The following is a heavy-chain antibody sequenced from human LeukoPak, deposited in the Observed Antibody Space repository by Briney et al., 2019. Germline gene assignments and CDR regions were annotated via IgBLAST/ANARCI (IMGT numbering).Heavy chain of an antibody. CDR3: ARVGTGSFDFWSGYSRDYYYYMDV. D-gene: IGHD3-3*01. CDR1: GGSISSSSYY. Sequence: SETLSLTCTVSGGSISSSSYYWGWIRQPPGKGLEWIGSIYYSGSTNYNPSLKSRVTISVDTSKNQFSLKLSSVTAADTAVYYCARVGTGSFDFWSGYSRDYYYYMDVWGKGTTVTVSS. J-gene: IGHJ6*03. V-gene: IGHV4-39*07. CDR2: IYYSGST.